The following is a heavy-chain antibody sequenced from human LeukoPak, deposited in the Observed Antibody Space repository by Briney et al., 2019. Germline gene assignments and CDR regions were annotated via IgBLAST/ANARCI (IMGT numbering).Heavy chain of an antibody. J-gene: IGHJ4*02. V-gene: IGHV3-49*03. Sequence: GGSLRLSCTASGFTFGDYAMSWFRQAPGKGLEWVGFIRSKAYGGTTEYAASVKGRFTISRDDSKSIAYLQMNSLKTEDTAVYYCTRDPPDGSVWWWGQGTLVTVSS. D-gene: IGHD3-10*01. CDR2: IRSKAYGGTT. CDR1: GFTFGDYA. CDR3: TRDPPDGSVWW.